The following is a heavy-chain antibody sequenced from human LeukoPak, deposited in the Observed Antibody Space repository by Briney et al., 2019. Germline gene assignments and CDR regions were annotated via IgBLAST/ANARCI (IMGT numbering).Heavy chain of an antibody. CDR3: AKLFSGSWGDFDS. CDR2: ITYDGSNQ. Sequence: PGRSLRLSCAASGFSFSSYTLHWVRQAPGKGLEWVAVITYDGSNQNYADSVGGRFTISRDNSKNTLYLHMNSLRAEDTAVYHCAKLFSGSWGDFDSWGQGTLVTVSS. CDR1: GFSFSSYT. V-gene: IGHV3-30*04. J-gene: IGHJ4*02. D-gene: IGHD6-13*01.